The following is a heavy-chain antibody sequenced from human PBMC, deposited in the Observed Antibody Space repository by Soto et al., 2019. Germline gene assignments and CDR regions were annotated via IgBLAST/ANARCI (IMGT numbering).Heavy chain of an antibody. CDR2: IIPILGIA. CDR3: ARAVYISNFPQNGYYHYYMAV. CDR1: GGTFSSYT. J-gene: IGHJ6*03. V-gene: IGHV1-69*02. Sequence: ASVKVSCKASGGTFSSYTISWVRQAPGQGLEWMGRIIPILGIANYAQKFQGRVTITADKSTSTAYMELSSLRSEDTAVYYCARAVYISNFPQNGYYHYYMAVWSKGSTVTVSS. D-gene: IGHD4-4*01.